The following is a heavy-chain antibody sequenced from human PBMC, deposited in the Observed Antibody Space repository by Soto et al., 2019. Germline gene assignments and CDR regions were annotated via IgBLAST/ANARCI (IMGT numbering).Heavy chain of an antibody. J-gene: IGHJ4*02. Sequence: PSETLCLTCSVSGGSISSSGYYWDWIRQPPGKGLEWIGSIYYSGSTYYNPSLKSRVTISVDTSKNQFSLKLSSVTAADTAVYYCARTVPSYYYDSSGYTGLGGYFDYWGQGTLVTVSS. CDR1: GGSISSSGYY. D-gene: IGHD3-22*01. CDR3: ARTVPSYYYDSSGYTGLGGYFDY. V-gene: IGHV4-39*01. CDR2: IYYSGST.